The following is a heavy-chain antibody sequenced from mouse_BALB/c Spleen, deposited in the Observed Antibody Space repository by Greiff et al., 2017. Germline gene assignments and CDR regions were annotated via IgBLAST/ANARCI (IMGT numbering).Heavy chain of an antibody. CDR3: ARRGVVATYWYFDV. J-gene: IGHJ1*01. Sequence: QVQLQQSGAELMKPGASVKISCKATGYTFSSYWIEWVKQRPGHGLEWIGEILPGSGSTNYNEKFKGKATFTADTSSNTAYMQLSSLTSEDSAVYYCARRGVVATYWYFDVWGAGTTVTVSS. CDR2: ILPGSGST. V-gene: IGHV1-9*01. CDR1: GYTFSSYW. D-gene: IGHD1-1*01.